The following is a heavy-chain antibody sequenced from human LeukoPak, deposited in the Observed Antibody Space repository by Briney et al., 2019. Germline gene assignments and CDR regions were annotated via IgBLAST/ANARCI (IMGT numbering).Heavy chain of an antibody. V-gene: IGHV3-23*01. D-gene: IGHD3-22*01. CDR2: ISGSGGST. J-gene: IGHJ4*02. CDR3: AKDPGGYYDSSGINDY. CDR1: GFTFSSYA. Sequence: PGGSLRLSCAASGFTFSSYAMSWVRQAPGKGLEWVSAISGSGGSTCYADSVKGRFTISRDNSKNTLYLQMNSLRAEDTAVYYCAKDPGGYYDSSGINDYWGQGTLVTVSS.